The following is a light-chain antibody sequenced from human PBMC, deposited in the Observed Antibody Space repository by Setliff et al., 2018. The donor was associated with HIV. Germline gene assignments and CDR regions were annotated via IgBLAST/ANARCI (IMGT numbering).Light chain of an antibody. CDR2: EVS. J-gene: IGLJ1*01. Sequence: QSALTQPPSVSGSPGQSVTISCTGTSSDVGSYNRVSWYQQPPGTAPKLMIYEVSNRPSGVSNRFSGSKSGNTASLTISGLQGEDEADYYCSSYTSSNTPYVFGTGTKVTVL. CDR1: SSDVGSYNR. CDR3: SSYTSSNTPYV. V-gene: IGLV2-18*02.